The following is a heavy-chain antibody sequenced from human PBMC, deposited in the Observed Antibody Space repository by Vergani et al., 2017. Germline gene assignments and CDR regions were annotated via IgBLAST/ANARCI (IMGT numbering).Heavy chain of an antibody. CDR3: AKQYFVSGNYLFDY. CDR2: ISGSGVSA. CDR1: EFTFSNYA. V-gene: IGHV3-23*01. J-gene: IGHJ4*02. D-gene: IGHD3-10*01. Sequence: EVQLLESGGGLVQPGGSLRLTCAASEFTFSNYAMNWVRQAPGKGLEWVSGISGSGVSAYYTDSVKGRFTIPRDNSKNMLFLQMNNLRTEDTAIYYCAKQYFVSGNYLFDYWGQGTLVIVSS.